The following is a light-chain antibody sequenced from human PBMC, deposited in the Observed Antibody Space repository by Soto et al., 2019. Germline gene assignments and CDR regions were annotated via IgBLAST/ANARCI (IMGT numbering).Light chain of an antibody. CDR1: QSITASY. CDR3: QQYNNWPRAT. V-gene: IGKV3-20*01. CDR2: DIS. J-gene: IGKJ4*01. Sequence: EIVLTQSPGTLSLSPGERATLSCRASQSITASYLAWYQQKPGRTPRLLIHDISRRATGTPDRFSGSGSGTDFTLTISRLEPEDFGVYYCQQYNNWPRATFGGGTKVEIK.